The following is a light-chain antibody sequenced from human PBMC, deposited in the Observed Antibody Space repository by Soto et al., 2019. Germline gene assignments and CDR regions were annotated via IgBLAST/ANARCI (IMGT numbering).Light chain of an antibody. CDR2: NGN. CDR1: NSNIGRNT. Sequence: QSVLTQSPSASVTPGQGVTISCSGSNSNIGRNTVNWYQQLPGTAPKLLIYNGNQRPSGVPDRFSGSKSGTSASLAISGLQSDDEADYYCATWDDSLTGLVVFGGGTQLTVL. J-gene: IGLJ2*01. CDR3: ATWDDSLTGLVV. V-gene: IGLV1-44*01.